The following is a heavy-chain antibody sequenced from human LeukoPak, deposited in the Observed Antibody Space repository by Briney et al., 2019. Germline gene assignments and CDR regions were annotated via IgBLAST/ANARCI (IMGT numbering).Heavy chain of an antibody. D-gene: IGHD3-10*02. CDR1: GFTYGNFG. CDR2: ITGSTTWT. CDR3: TKELVSSGTGYFDL. J-gene: IGHJ2*01. V-gene: IGHV3-23*01. Sequence: GGSLRLSCEASGFTYGNFGMTWVRHAPGKGLQWVSGITGSTTWTYYAASVKGRFTVSRDNSQNTLHLQINSLRADDTAVYYCTKELVSSGTGYFDLWGRGTLVTVSS.